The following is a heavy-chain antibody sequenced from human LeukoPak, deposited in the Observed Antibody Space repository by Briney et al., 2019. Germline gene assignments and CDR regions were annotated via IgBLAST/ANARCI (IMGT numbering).Heavy chain of an antibody. CDR2: ITTTFYT. CDR1: GFTFSSYS. J-gene: IGHJ4*02. V-gene: IGHV3-21*01. D-gene: IGHD3-10*01. Sequence: GGSLRLSCAASGFTFSSYSFNWVRQVPGKGLEWVSSITTTFYTYYTDSVKGRFTISRDNAKNSLYPQMISLRAEDTAVYYCARGDDRGSGSYSGFDYWGQGTLVTVSS. CDR3: ARGDDRGSGSYSGFDY.